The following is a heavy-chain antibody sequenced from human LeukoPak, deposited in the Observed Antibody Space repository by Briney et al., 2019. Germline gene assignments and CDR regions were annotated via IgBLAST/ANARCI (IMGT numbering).Heavy chain of an antibody. D-gene: IGHD6-13*01. Sequence: ASVKVSCKASGYTFTSYYIHWVRQAPGQGLQWMGIINSSGGSTTYAQKFQGRVTMTRDTSTSTVYMELSSLRSEDTAVYYCARAEQQLVPVYWGQGTLVTVSS. V-gene: IGHV1-46*01. CDR3: ARAEQQLVPVY. CDR1: GYTFTSYY. J-gene: IGHJ4*02. CDR2: INSSGGST.